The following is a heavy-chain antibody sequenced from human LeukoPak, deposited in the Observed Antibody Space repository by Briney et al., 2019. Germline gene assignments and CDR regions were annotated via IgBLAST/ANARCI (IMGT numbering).Heavy chain of an antibody. D-gene: IGHD3-3*01. CDR2: INSDGSST. V-gene: IGHV3-74*01. CDR1: GFTFSSYW. CDR3: ARVRSGYPNYFDY. Sequence: GSLRLSCAASGFTFSSYWMHWVRQAPGKGLVWVSRINSDGSSTSYADSVKGRFTISRDNAKNTLYLQMNSLRAEDTAVYYCARVRSGYPNYFDYWGQGTLVTVSS. J-gene: IGHJ4*02.